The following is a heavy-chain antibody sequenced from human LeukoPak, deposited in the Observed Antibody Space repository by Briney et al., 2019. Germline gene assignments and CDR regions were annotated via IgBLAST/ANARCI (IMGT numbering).Heavy chain of an antibody. Sequence: GGSLRLSCAASGFTFSTNTMNWVRQAPGKGLEWVSYISPSGTTIYYADSVKGRFTISRDNAMNSLYLQMNSLRAEDTGVYYCARAQFGEGFDPWGQGTLVTVSS. V-gene: IGHV3-48*01. J-gene: IGHJ5*02. CDR1: GFTFSTNT. D-gene: IGHD3-10*01. CDR2: ISPSGTTI. CDR3: ARAQFGEGFDP.